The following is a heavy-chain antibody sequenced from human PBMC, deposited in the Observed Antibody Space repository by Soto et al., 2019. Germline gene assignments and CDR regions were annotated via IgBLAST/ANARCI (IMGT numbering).Heavy chain of an antibody. CDR3: AKEPYCSSTSCYGAFDI. CDR1: GFTFDDYA. CDR2: ISWNSGSI. V-gene: IGHV3-9*01. J-gene: IGHJ3*02. D-gene: IGHD2-2*01. Sequence: GGSLRLSCAASGFTFDDYAMHWVRQAPGKGLEWVSGISWNSGSIGYADTVKGRFTISRDNAKNSLYLQMNSLRAEDTALYYCAKEPYCSSTSCYGAFDIWGQGTMVTVSS.